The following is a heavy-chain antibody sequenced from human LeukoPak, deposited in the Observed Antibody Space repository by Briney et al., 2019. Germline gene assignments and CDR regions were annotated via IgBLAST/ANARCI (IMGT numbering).Heavy chain of an antibody. Sequence: SETLSLTCTVSGGSISNYYWSWIRQPAGKGLEWIGRIYTSGSTNYNPSLKSRVTMSVDTSKNQFSLKLNSATAADTAVYYCARGWEGAYYDFWSGYRYNWFDPWGQGTLVTVSS. V-gene: IGHV4-4*07. D-gene: IGHD3-3*01. CDR2: IYTSGST. J-gene: IGHJ5*02. CDR1: GGSISNYY. CDR3: ARGWEGAYYDFWSGYRYNWFDP.